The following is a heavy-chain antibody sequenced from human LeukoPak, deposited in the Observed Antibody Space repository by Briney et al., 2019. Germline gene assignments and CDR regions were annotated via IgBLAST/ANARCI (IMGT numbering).Heavy chain of an antibody. CDR3: ARGGMTTVTTIIS. J-gene: IGHJ5*02. CDR2: ISSSSSYI. Sequence: GGSLRLSCAASGFTFSSYSMTWVRQAPGKGLEWVSSISSSSSYIYYADSVKGRFTISRDNAKNSLYLQMNSLRAEDTAVYYCARGGMTTVTTIISWGQGTLVTVSS. D-gene: IGHD4-17*01. CDR1: GFTFSSYS. V-gene: IGHV3-21*01.